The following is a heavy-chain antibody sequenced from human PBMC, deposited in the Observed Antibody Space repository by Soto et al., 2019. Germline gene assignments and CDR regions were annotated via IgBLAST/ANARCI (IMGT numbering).Heavy chain of an antibody. J-gene: IGHJ3*02. Sequence: PGGSLRLSCAASGFTFSDHFMEWVRQAPGKGLEWVGRIRNKARSYTTDYAASVRGRFTISRDDSKNSLYLQMNSLKAEDTAVYYCARLLAYCGGDCHSFAFGIWGQGTLVTVS. CDR2: IRNKARSYTT. V-gene: IGHV3-72*01. CDR1: GFTFSDHF. CDR3: ARLLAYCGGDCHSFAFGI. D-gene: IGHD2-21*02.